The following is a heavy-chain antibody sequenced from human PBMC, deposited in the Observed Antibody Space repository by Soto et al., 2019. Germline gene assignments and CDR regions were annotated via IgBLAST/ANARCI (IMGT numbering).Heavy chain of an antibody. CDR3: ARDQDGTIFRNYYYGLDV. D-gene: IGHD3-3*01. Sequence: QVQLVESGGGVVQPGRSLRLSCAASGFTFSSYGMHWVRQAPGKGLEWVAFIWYDGSNKYYADSVRGRFTISRDNSKNTLYVQMNSLRVEDTALYYCARDQDGTIFRNYYYGLDVWGQGTTVTVS. CDR2: IWYDGSNK. CDR1: GFTFSSYG. V-gene: IGHV3-33*01. J-gene: IGHJ6*02.